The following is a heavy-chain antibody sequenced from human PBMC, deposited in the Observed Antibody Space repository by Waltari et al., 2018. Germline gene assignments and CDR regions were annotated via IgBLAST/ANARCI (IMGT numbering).Heavy chain of an antibody. CDR3: ARWQQWPVRAFDY. J-gene: IGHJ4*02. Sequence: EVQLVESGGGLIQPGGSLRLSCAASGFIVSSNYMGWVRQAPGRGMGWDSFIYTGVSTYYADSVKCRFTISRDNSKNTLYLQMDSLSVEDTAVYYCARWQQWPVRAFDYWGQGTLVTVSS. D-gene: IGHD6-19*01. CDR1: GFIVSSNY. V-gene: IGHV3-53*01. CDR2: IYTGVST.